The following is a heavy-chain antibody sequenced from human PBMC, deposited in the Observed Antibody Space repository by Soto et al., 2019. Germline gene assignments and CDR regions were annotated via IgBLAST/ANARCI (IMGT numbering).Heavy chain of an antibody. CDR1: GFSFDDYA. CDR2: ISWNSGSV. J-gene: IGHJ4*02. D-gene: IGHD3-22*01. Sequence: SLRLSCAASGFSFDDYAMHWVRQAPGKGPEWVSGISWNSGSVDYADSVKGRFTISRDNAKNSLYLQMNRLRPEDTASYYCAKGRGSSGYLFDYWGQGTLVTVSS. V-gene: IGHV3-9*01. CDR3: AKGRGSSGYLFDY.